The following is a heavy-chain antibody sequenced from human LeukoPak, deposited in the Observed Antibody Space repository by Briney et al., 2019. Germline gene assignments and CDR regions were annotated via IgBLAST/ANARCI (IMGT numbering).Heavy chain of an antibody. CDR2: IYSGGST. D-gene: IGHD7-27*01. V-gene: IGHV3-66*01. J-gene: IGHJ5*02. Sequence: PGGSLRLSCAASGFTVSSNYMSWVRQAPGKGLEWVSVIYSGGSTYYADSVKGRSTISRDNSKNTLYLQMNSLRAEDTAVYYCARVRTDYWGPGWFDPWGQGTLVTVSS. CDR1: GFTVSSNY. CDR3: ARVRTDYWGPGWFDP.